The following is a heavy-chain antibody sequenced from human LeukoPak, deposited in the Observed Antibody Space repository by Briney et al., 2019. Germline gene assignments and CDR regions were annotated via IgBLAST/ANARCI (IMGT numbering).Heavy chain of an antibody. J-gene: IGHJ3*02. Sequence: GGSLRLSCAASGFTFSIYSMNWVRQAPGKGLEWVSSISSSSSYIYYADSVKGRFTISRDNAKNSLYLQMNSLRAEDTAVYYCARDRDYYDSGGDAFDIWGQGTMVTVSS. CDR2: ISSSSSYI. D-gene: IGHD3-22*01. CDR3: ARDRDYYDSGGDAFDI. V-gene: IGHV3-21*01. CDR1: GFTFSIYS.